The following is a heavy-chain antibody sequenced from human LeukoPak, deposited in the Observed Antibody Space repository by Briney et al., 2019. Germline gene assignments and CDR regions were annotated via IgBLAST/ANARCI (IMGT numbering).Heavy chain of an antibody. Sequence: SETLSLTCTVSGGSISSSSYYWGWIRQPPGKGLEWIGSIYYSGSTYYNPSLKSRVTISVDTSKNQFSLKLSSVTAADTAVYYCARSIVGALVGFDYWGQGTLVTVSS. V-gene: IGHV4-39*01. D-gene: IGHD1-26*01. CDR1: GGSISSSSYY. CDR2: IYYSGST. J-gene: IGHJ4*02. CDR3: ARSIVGALVGFDY.